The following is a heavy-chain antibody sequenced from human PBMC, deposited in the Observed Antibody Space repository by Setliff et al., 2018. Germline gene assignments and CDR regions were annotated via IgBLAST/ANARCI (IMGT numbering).Heavy chain of an antibody. Sequence: SETLSLTCTVSGGSVSDSTYYWGWVRQPPGKGLEWIGSIYYSGSTYYNPSLKSRVTISLDTSKNQFSLNLTSVTAADTAVYYCARASSGWYSAYYYYMDVWGKGTTVTVSS. CDR3: ARASSGWYSAYYYYMDV. V-gene: IGHV4-39*07. CDR2: IYYSGST. D-gene: IGHD6-19*01. CDR1: GGSVSDSTYY. J-gene: IGHJ6*03.